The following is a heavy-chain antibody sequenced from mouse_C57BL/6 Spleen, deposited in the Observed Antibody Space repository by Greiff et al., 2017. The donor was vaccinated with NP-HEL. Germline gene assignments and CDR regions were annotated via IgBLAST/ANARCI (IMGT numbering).Heavy chain of an antibody. J-gene: IGHJ2*01. CDR1: GYTFTSYW. Sequence: QVQLQQPGAELVRPGTSVKLSCKASGYTFTSYWMHWVKQRPGQGLEWIGVIDPSDSYTNYNQKFKGKATLTVDTSSSTAYMQLSSLTSEDSAVYYCARLITTVDLYFDYWGQGTTLTVSS. D-gene: IGHD1-1*01. V-gene: IGHV1-59*01. CDR3: ARLITTVDLYFDY. CDR2: IDPSDSYT.